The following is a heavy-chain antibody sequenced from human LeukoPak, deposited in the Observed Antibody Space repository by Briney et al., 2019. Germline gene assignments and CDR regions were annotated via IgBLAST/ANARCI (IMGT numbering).Heavy chain of an antibody. V-gene: IGHV3-21*01. CDR3: ARDTGTDSSDYYYYGMDV. CDR1: GFTFSSYS. CDR2: ISSSSSYI. D-gene: IGHD4-17*01. J-gene: IGHJ6*02. Sequence: GGSLRLSCAASGFTFSSYSMNWVRQAPGEGLEWVSSISSSSSYIYYADSVKGRFTISRDNAKNSLYLQMNGLRAEDTAVYYCARDTGTDSSDYYYYGMDVWGQGTTVTVSS.